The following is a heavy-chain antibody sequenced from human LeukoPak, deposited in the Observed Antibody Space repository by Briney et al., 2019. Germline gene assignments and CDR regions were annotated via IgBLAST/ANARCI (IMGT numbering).Heavy chain of an antibody. J-gene: IGHJ4*02. D-gene: IGHD3-3*01. Sequence: RASVKVSCKASGYTFTSHGISWVRQAPGQGLEWMGWISAYNGHTNFAQKLQGRVTVTTDTSTSTAYMELRSLRSDDTAVYYCARLRYDPRGYSDYWGQGTLVTVSS. CDR1: GYTFTSHG. V-gene: IGHV1-18*01. CDR2: ISAYNGHT. CDR3: ARLRYDPRGYSDY.